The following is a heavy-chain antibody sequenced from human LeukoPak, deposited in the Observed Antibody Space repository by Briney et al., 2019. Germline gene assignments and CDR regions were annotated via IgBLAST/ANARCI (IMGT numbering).Heavy chain of an antibody. CDR1: GFTFSSYG. CDR2: ISYDGSNK. CDR3: AKDEAVAGTY. J-gene: IGHJ4*02. D-gene: IGHD6-19*01. V-gene: IGHV3-30*18. Sequence: PGGSLRLSCAASGFTFSSYGMHWVRQAPGKGLEWVAVISYDGSNKYYADSVKGRFTISRGNSKNTLYLQMNSLRAEDTAVYYCAKDEAVAGTYWGQGTLVTVSS.